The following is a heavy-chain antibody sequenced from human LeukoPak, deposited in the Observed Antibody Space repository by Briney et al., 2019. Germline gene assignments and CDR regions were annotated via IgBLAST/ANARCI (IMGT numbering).Heavy chain of an antibody. D-gene: IGHD3-10*01. CDR2: IYHTGST. CDR1: GGSISSGGYY. J-gene: IGHJ4*02. V-gene: IGHV4-30-2*01. Sequence: PSETLSLTCTVSGGSISSGGYYWSWIRQPPGKGMEWIGYIYHTGSTYYNPSLKSRVTISVDRSKNQSSLQLSSVTAADTAVYYCARTMVALAFDYWGQGTLVTVSS. CDR3: ARTMVALAFDY.